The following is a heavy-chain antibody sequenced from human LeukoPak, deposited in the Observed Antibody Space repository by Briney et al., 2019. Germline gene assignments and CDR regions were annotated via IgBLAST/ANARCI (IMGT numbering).Heavy chain of an antibody. CDR2: IIPIFGTA. CDR3: AGGGYDILTGYYSI. D-gene: IGHD3-9*01. CDR1: GGTFSSYA. V-gene: IGHV1-69*13. Sequence: SVKVSCKASGGTFSSYAISWVRQAPGQGLEWMGGIIPIFGTANYAQKFQGRVTITADESTSTAYMELSSLRSEDTAVYYCAGGGYDILTGYYSIWGQGTLVTVSS. J-gene: IGHJ4*02.